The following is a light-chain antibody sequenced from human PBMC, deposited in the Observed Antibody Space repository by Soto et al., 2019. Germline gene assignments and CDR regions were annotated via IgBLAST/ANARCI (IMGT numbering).Light chain of an antibody. Sequence: QSVMTQPPSVSAAPGQKVTISCSGSSSNIGGNSVSWYQQLPGTAPKLLIYDDNKRPSGIPDRFSGSKSGTSATLGITGFQTGDEADYYCSSYTTDISPYVFGTGTKLTVL. CDR2: DDN. J-gene: IGLJ1*01. CDR1: SSNIGGNS. V-gene: IGLV1-51*01. CDR3: SSYTTDISPYV.